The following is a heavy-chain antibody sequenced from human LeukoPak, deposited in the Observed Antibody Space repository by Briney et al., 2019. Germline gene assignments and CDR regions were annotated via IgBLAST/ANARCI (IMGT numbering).Heavy chain of an antibody. CDR2: IYYSGST. Sequence: SSETLSLTCTVSGGSISSYFWTWIRKPPGKGLEWIGYIYYSGSTSYNPSLKSRVTRSVDTSKNQFSLNLNSVTAADTAVYYCARGYLDWFDPWGQGTLVTVSS. D-gene: IGHD1-26*01. J-gene: IGHJ5*02. CDR3: ARGYLDWFDP. V-gene: IGHV4-59*01. CDR1: GGSISSYF.